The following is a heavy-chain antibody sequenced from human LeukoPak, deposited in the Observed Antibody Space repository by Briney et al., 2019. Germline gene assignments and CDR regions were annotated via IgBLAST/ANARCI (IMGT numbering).Heavy chain of an antibody. J-gene: IGHJ4*02. CDR3: ASRYYYDSSGYHTL. CDR2: IIPIFGTA. V-gene: IGHV1-69*06. D-gene: IGHD3-22*01. Sequence: SVKVSCKASGGTFSSYAISWVRQAPGQGLEWMGGIIPIFGTANYTQKCQGRVTITADKSTSTAYMELSSLRSEDTAVYYCASRYYYDSSGYHTLWGQGTLVTVSS. CDR1: GGTFSSYA.